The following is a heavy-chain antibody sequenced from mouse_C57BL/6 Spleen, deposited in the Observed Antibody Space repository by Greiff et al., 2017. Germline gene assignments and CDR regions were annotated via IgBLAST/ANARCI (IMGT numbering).Heavy chain of an antibody. CDR3: VRQNWYFDY. V-gene: IGHV10-1*01. CDR2: IRSKSNNYAT. J-gene: IGHJ2*01. CDR1: GFSFNTYA. Sequence: EVQLVESGGGLVQPKGSLKLSCAASGFSFNTYAMNWVRQAPGKGLEWVARIRSKSNNYATYYADSVKDRFTISRDDSESMLYLQMNNLKTEDPAMYYCVRQNWYFDYWGQGTTLTVSS. D-gene: IGHD4-1*01.